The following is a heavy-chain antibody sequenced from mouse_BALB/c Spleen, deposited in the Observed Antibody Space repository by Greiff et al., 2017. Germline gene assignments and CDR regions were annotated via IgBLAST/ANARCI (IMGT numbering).Heavy chain of an antibody. V-gene: IGHV5-6-5*01. Sequence: EVQLVESGGGLVKPGGSLKLSCAASGFTFSSYAMSWVRQTPEKRLEWVASISSGGSTYYPDSVKGRFTISRDNAKNNLYLQMSSLKSEDTAMYYCARGTLGGDYWGQGTTLTVSS. CDR2: ISSGGST. CDR3: ARGTLGGDY. CDR1: GFTFSSYA. J-gene: IGHJ2*01.